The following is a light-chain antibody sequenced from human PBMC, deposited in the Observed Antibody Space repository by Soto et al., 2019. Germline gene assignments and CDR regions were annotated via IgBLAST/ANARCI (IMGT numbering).Light chain of an antibody. Sequence: EIVLTQSPGTLSLSPGERATLSCRASQSVSNNYLAWYQQKPGQAPRLLIYGASNRATGIPDRFSGSRSGAEFTLTINSLQSEDFAVYYCQPYNNWPLTFGGGTKVDMK. CDR3: QPYNNWPLT. J-gene: IGKJ4*01. V-gene: IGKV3D-15*01. CDR2: GAS. CDR1: QSVSNN.